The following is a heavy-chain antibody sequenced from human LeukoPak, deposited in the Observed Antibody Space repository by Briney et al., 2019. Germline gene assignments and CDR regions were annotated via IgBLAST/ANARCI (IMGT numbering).Heavy chain of an antibody. V-gene: IGHV1-18*01. CDR3: ARKEGIAVAGNFYYYMDV. CDR1: GYTFTSYG. Sequence: ASVKVSCKASGYTFTSYGISWVRQAPGQGLEWMGWISAYNGNTNYAQKLQGRVTMTTDTSTRTAYMELRSLRSDDRAGDYCARKEGIAVAGNFYYYMDVWGKGTTVTVSS. D-gene: IGHD6-19*01. CDR2: ISAYNGNT. J-gene: IGHJ6*03.